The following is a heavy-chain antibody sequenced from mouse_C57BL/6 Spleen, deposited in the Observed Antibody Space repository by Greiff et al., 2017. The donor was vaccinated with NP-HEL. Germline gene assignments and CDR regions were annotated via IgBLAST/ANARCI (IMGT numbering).Heavy chain of an antibody. CDR2: IYPGDGDT. CDR3: ARSGTTVAMDY. Sequence: LVESGPELVKPGASVKISCKASGYAFSSSWMNWVKQRPGKGLEWIGRIYPGDGDTNYNGKFKGKATLTADKSSSTAYMQLSSLTSEDSAVYFCARSGTTVAMDYWGQGTSVTVSS. V-gene: IGHV1-82*01. J-gene: IGHJ4*01. CDR1: GYAFSSSW. D-gene: IGHD1-1*01.